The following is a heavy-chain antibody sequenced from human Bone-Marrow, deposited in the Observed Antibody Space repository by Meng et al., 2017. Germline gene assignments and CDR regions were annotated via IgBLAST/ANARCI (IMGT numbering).Heavy chain of an antibody. CDR2: IDPKNGDT. V-gene: IGHV1-2*06. CDR1: GYNFPDYY. D-gene: IGHD6-13*01. CDR3: ARDEDISAAGKLFGDY. J-gene: IGHJ4*02. Sequence: HGQVEESGPVVKKAGASVKVSCKPSGYNFPDYYIHWVRQAPGQGLEWMGRIDPKNGDTHYAQKFQGRVTMTGDTSISTAYMDLSGLRSDDTAVYYCARDEDISAAGKLFGDYWGQGTLVTVSS.